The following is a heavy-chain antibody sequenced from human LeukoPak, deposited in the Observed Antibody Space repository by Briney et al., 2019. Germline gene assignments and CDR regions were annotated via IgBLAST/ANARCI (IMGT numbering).Heavy chain of an antibody. Sequence: SETLSLTCTVSGDSISTYYWSWIRQPPGVGLEWIGYFYYSGSTNYNPSLKSRVTISVDTSKNQFSLKLNSVTAADTAVYYCARSDRLVATTFDYWGQGTLVTVSS. J-gene: IGHJ4*02. D-gene: IGHD5-12*01. CDR3: ARSDRLVATTFDY. V-gene: IGHV4-59*01. CDR1: GDSISTYY. CDR2: FYYSGST.